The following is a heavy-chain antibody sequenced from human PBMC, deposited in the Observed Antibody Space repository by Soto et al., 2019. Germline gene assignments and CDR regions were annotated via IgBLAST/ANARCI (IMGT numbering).Heavy chain of an antibody. CDR1: GYTFTSYA. CDR3: ARERIEESDY. CDR2: LNAGNGNT. J-gene: IGHJ4*02. D-gene: IGHD1-26*01. Sequence: QVQLVQSGAEVKKPGASVKVSCKASGYTFTSYAMHWVRQAPGQRLEWMGWLNAGNGNTKYSQTLQGRVTITRDTSASTADMELSSQRAEETAVEYCARERIEESDYWGQGTLVTVCS. V-gene: IGHV1-3*01.